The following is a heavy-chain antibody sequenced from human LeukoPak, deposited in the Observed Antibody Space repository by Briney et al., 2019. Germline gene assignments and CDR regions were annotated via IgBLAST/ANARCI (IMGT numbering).Heavy chain of an antibody. J-gene: IGHJ4*02. CDR1: GFTFSNYG. D-gene: IGHD1-26*01. CDR3: AIDFGGSYSTLDY. V-gene: IGHV3-30*02. Sequence: GGSLRLSCAASGFTFSNYGMHWVRQAPGKGLEWVSLISFDGSQKYYADSVKGRFTISRDNSKSTVYLQMNSLRVEDAAVYCCAIDFGGSYSTLDYWGQGTLVTVSS. CDR2: ISFDGSQK.